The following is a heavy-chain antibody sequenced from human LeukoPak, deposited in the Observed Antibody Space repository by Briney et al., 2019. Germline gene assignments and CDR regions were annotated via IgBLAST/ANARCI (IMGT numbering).Heavy chain of an antibody. CDR2: IDGNSGIK. CDR3: ARTYDFGRGPPGDAFDN. J-gene: IGHJ3*02. D-gene: IGHD3-3*01. V-gene: IGHV3-48*01. Sequence: GGSLRLSCAASGFTFTMFGMNWVRQAPGKGLEWVSYIDGNSGIKYYADSVQGRFTISRDNAQDSVFLQMTSLIVDDTAVYYCARTYDFGRGPPGDAFDNWGQGTLVTVPS. CDR1: GFTFTMFG.